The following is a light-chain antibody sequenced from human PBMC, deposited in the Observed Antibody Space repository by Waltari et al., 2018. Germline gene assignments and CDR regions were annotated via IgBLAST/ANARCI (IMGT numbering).Light chain of an antibody. V-gene: IGLV2-11*01. CDR2: DVY. Sequence: QSALTQSRPVSGSPGQSVTISCTGTSSDVGGYAYLSWYQQHPGKAPNLLIYDVYKRPSGVPDRFSASKSGNTASLTISGLQADDEADYYCCAYAYTYWVFGGGTKVTVL. CDR3: CAYAYTYWV. CDR1: SSDVGGYAY. J-gene: IGLJ3*02.